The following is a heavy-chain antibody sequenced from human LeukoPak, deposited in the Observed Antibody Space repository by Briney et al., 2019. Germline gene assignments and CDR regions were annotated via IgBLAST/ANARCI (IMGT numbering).Heavy chain of an antibody. CDR2: IYHSGST. CDR1: GGSISSGGYS. CDR3: ARHGDYGLNAFDI. Sequence: SETLSLTCAVSGGSISSGGYSWSWIRQPPGKGLEWIGYIYHSGSTYYNPSLKSRATISVDRSKNQFSLKLSSVTAADTAVYYCARHGDYGLNAFDIWGQGTMVTVSS. J-gene: IGHJ3*02. V-gene: IGHV4-30-2*01. D-gene: IGHD4-17*01.